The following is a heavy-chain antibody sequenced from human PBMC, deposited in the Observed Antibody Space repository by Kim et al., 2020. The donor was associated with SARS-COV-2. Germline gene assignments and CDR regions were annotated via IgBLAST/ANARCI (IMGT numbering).Heavy chain of an antibody. D-gene: IGHD6-13*01. J-gene: IGHJ5*02. Sequence: PSLKSRVTISVDTSKNQFSLKLSSVTAADTAVYYCARGMRGSSSWYWGGNWFDPWGQGTLVTVSS. V-gene: IGHV4-34*01. CDR3: ARGMRGSSSWYWGGNWFDP.